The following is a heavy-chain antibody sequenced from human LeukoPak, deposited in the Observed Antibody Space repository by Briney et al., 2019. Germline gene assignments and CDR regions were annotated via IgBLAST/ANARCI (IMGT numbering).Heavy chain of an antibody. D-gene: IGHD5-12*01. V-gene: IGHV4-4*07. J-gene: IGHJ4*02. CDR1: GGSINSYY. Sequence: SEPLSLTCTVSGGSINSYYWSWIRQPAGEGLEWIGRIYSSGSTGYNPSLKSRVTMSLDTSKNQFSLNLSSVTAADTAVYYCARVDIRTAFFDYWGQGTLVTVSS. CDR2: IYSSGST. CDR3: ARVDIRTAFFDY.